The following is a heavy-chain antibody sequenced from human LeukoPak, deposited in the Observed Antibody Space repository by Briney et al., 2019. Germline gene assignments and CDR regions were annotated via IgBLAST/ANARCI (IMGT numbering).Heavy chain of an antibody. CDR1: GGSISSSSYY. D-gene: IGHD6-19*01. J-gene: IGHJ4*02. CDR2: IYYSEST. Sequence: SETLSLTCTVSGGSISSSSYYWGWNRQPPGKGLEWIGSIYYSESTYYNPSLKSRVTISVDTSKNQFSLKLSSVTAADTAVYYCARDLSSGWYGSVNYFYYWGQGTLVTVSS. V-gene: IGHV4-39*07. CDR3: ARDLSSGWYGSVNYFYY.